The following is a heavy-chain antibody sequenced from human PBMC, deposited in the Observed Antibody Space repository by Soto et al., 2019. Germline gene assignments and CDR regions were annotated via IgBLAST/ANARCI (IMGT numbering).Heavy chain of an antibody. V-gene: IGHV4-30-4*01. CDR1: GGSISSGDYY. CDR2: IYYSGST. Sequence: SETLSLTCTVSGGSISSGDYYWSWIRQPPGKGLEWFGYIYYSGSTYYNPSLKSRVTISVDTSKNQFSLKLSSVTAADTAVYYWAVQGYCSGGSCYWAGVDYWGQGTLVTVPQ. J-gene: IGHJ4*02. D-gene: IGHD2-15*01. CDR3: AVQGYCSGGSCYWAGVDY.